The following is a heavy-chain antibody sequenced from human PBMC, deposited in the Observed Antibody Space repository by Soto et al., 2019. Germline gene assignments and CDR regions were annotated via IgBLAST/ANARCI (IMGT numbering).Heavy chain of an antibody. CDR3: AKTGDIVVVPAAGRPFVGYYYMDV. V-gene: IGHV3-23*01. CDR2: ISGSGGST. J-gene: IGHJ6*03. D-gene: IGHD2-2*01. CDR1: GFTFSSYA. Sequence: GGSLRLSCAASGFTFSSYAMSWVRQAPGKGLEWVSAISGSGGSTYYADSVKGRFTISRDNSKNTLYLQMNSLRAEDTAVYYCAKTGDIVVVPAAGRPFVGYYYMDVWGKGTTVTVSS.